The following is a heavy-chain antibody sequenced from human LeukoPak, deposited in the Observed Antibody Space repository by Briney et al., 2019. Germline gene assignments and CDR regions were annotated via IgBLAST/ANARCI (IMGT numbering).Heavy chain of an antibody. Sequence: GGSLRLSCTASGFTFSTYAMSWVRQAPGEGLEWVSGISGSGGSTYYTDSVKGRFTISRDNSKDTLHLQMSSLRAEDTALYYCVKDRCDRTTCPEVWGQGTLVTVSS. CDR3: VKDRCDRTTCPEV. V-gene: IGHV3-23*01. CDR2: ISGSGGST. CDR1: GFTFSTYA. D-gene: IGHD2-2*01. J-gene: IGHJ4*02.